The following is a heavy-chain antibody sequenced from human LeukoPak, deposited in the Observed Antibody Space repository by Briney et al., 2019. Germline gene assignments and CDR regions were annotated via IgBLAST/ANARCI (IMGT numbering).Heavy chain of an antibody. V-gene: IGHV3-30*01. CDR1: GFTFSSYA. D-gene: IGHD6-6*01. CDR3: AREPSLFGYSSSSGGYYSDY. Sequence: PGGSLRLSCAASGFTFSSYAMHWVRQAPGKGLEWVAVISYDGSNKYYADSVKGRFTISRDNSKNTLYLQMNSLRAEDTAVYYCAREPSLFGYSSSSGGYYSDYWGQGTLVTVSS. J-gene: IGHJ4*02. CDR2: ISYDGSNK.